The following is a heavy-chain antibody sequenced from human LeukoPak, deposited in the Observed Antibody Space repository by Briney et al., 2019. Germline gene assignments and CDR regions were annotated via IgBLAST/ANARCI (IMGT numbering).Heavy chain of an antibody. CDR2: INHSGST. D-gene: IGHD1-26*01. CDR1: GDSISTNHW. V-gene: IGHV4-4*02. J-gene: IGHJ5*02. CDR3: ARGAREGWFDP. Sequence: SETLSLTCTVSGDSISTNHWWSWVRQPPGKGLEWIGEINHSGSTNYNPSLKSRVTISVDTSKNQFSLKLSSVTAADTAVYYCARGAREGWFDPWGQGTLVTVSS.